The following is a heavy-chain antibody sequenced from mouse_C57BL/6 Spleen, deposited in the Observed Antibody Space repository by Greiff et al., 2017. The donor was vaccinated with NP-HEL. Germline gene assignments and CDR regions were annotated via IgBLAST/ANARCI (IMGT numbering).Heavy chain of an antibody. Sequence: EVKLMESGGGLVKPGGSLKLSCAASGFTFSSYTMSWVRQTPEKRLEWVAIISGCGGNTYYPDSVKGRFTISGDNAKNTLYLQMSSLRSEDTALYYCARHGLYYSNSYFDYWGQGTTLTVSS. CDR3: ARHGLYYSNSYFDY. J-gene: IGHJ2*01. CDR1: GFTFSSYT. CDR2: ISGCGGNT. V-gene: IGHV5-9*01. D-gene: IGHD2-5*01.